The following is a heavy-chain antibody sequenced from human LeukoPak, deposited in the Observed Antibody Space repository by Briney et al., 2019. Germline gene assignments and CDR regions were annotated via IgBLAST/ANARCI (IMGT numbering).Heavy chain of an antibody. D-gene: IGHD3-22*01. CDR3: ARACSPSRYDSSGYYCYFDY. J-gene: IGHJ4*02. CDR2: ISAYNGNT. CDR1: GYTFTSYG. V-gene: IGHV1-18*01. Sequence: ASVKVSCKASGYTFTSYGISWVRQAPGQGLEWMGWISAYNGNTNYAQKLQGRVTMTTDTSTSTAYMELRSLGSDDTAVYYCARACSPSRYDSSGYYCYFDYWGQGTLVTVSS.